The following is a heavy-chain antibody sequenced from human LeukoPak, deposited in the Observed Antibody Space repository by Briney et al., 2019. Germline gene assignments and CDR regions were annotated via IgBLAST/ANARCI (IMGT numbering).Heavy chain of an antibody. Sequence: ASVKVSRKASGYTFTGYYMHWVRQAPGQGLEWMGWINPNSGGTNYAQKFQGRVTMTRDTSISTAYMELSRLRSDDTAVYYCARDSGYDGLLLTSGYYFDYWGQGTLVTVSS. J-gene: IGHJ4*02. CDR1: GYTFTGYY. D-gene: IGHD5-12*01. V-gene: IGHV1-2*02. CDR3: ARDSGYDGLLLTSGYYFDY. CDR2: INPNSGGT.